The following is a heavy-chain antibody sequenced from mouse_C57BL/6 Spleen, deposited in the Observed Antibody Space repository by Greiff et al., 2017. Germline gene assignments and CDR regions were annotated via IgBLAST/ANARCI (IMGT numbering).Heavy chain of an antibody. CDR1: GYAFSSSW. CDR2: IYPGDGDT. V-gene: IGHV1-82*01. CDR3: ARDYRTGYYAMDY. Sequence: VQLQQSGPELVKPGASVKISCKASGYAFSSSWMNWVKQRPGKGLEWIGRIYPGDGDTNYNGKFKGKATLTADKSSSTAYMQLSSLTSEDSAVYFCARDYRTGYYAMDYWGQGTSVTVSS. D-gene: IGHD2-12*01. J-gene: IGHJ4*01.